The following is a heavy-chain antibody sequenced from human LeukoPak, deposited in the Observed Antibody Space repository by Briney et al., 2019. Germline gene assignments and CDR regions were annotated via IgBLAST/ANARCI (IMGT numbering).Heavy chain of an antibody. Sequence: SETLSLTCTVSGGSISSSSYYWGWIRQPPGKGLEWIGSIYYSGSTYYNPSLKSRVTISVDTSKNQFSLKLSSVTAADTAVYYCARLGYYGSGSYAFDIWGQGTMVTVSS. CDR2: IYYSGST. J-gene: IGHJ3*02. CDR1: GGSISSSSYY. D-gene: IGHD3-10*01. V-gene: IGHV4-39*01. CDR3: ARLGYYGSGSYAFDI.